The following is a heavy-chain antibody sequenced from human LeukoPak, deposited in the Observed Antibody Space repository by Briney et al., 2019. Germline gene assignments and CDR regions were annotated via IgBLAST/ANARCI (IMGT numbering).Heavy chain of an antibody. D-gene: IGHD6-13*01. CDR2: INPNSGGT. CDR3: ARDRSPRRIAAAGTGNWFDP. J-gene: IGHJ5*02. V-gene: IGHV1-2*02. CDR1: GYTFTGYY. Sequence: VASVKVSCKASGYTFTGYYMHWVRQAPGQGLEWMGWINPNSGGTNYAQKFQGRVTMTRDTSISTAYMELSSLRSEDTAVYYCARDRSPRRIAAAGTGNWFDPWGQGTLVTVSS.